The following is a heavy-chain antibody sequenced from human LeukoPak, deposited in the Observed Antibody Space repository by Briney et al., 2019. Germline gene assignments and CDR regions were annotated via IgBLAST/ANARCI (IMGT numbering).Heavy chain of an antibody. Sequence: SETLSLTCTVSGGSITTANYYWAWIRQPPGKGLEWIGSIYHSGSTYYNPSFKSRLTISVDMSKNQFALTLSSVTAADTAVYYCAKSNGLSGIAPWGQGTLVTVSS. CDR1: GGSITTANYY. D-gene: IGHD3-16*01. J-gene: IGHJ5*02. V-gene: IGHV4-39*01. CDR3: AKSNGLSGIAP. CDR2: IYHSGST.